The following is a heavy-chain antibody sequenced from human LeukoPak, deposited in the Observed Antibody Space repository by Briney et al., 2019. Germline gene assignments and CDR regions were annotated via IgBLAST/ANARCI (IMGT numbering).Heavy chain of an antibody. CDR3: AKDFAGNRGWRSTNPGAFDP. D-gene: IGHD6-19*01. V-gene: IGHV3-23*01. CDR1: GFTFNNYA. CDR2: ISGSGGST. J-gene: IGHJ5*02. Sequence: TGGSLRLSCAVSGFTFNNYAMSWVRQAPGKGLEWVSAISGSGGSTYYADSVKGRFTISRDDSKNTLYLQMNSLRAEDTAIYYCAKDFAGNRGWRSTNPGAFDPWGQGTLVTVSS.